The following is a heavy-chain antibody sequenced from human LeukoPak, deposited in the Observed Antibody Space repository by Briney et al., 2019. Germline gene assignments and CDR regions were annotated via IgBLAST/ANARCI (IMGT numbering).Heavy chain of an antibody. D-gene: IGHD3-16*01. CDR2: INHFGST. Sequence: PSETLSLTCAVSGGSPDFSGYYWTWIRQPPGMGLEWIGDINHFGSTHSNASLLSRLTMSVDSSRNQFSLKLASVTAADTAVYYCAGGRLDHPRAYYYGMDVWGQGTTVTVSS. CDR3: AGGRLDHPRAYYYGMDV. CDR1: GGSPDFSGYY. J-gene: IGHJ6*02. V-gene: IGHV4-34*01.